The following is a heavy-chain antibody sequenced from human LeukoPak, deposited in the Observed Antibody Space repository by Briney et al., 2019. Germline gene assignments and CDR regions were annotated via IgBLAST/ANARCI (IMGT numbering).Heavy chain of an antibody. CDR2: ISSSSSYI. CDR3: ARDLNRGYYYDSSGYLDI. D-gene: IGHD3-22*01. CDR1: GFTFSSYS. V-gene: IGHV3-21*01. Sequence: GGSLRLSCAASGFTFSSYSMNWVRQAPGKGLEWVSSISSSSSYIYYADSVKGRFTISRDNAKNSLYLQMNSLRAEDTAVYYCARDLNRGYYYDSSGYLDIWGQGTMVTVSS. J-gene: IGHJ3*02.